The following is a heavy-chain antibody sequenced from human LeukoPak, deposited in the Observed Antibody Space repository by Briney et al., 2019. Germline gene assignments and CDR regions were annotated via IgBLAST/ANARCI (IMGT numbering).Heavy chain of an antibody. CDR2: IIPILGIA. V-gene: IGHV1-69*02. J-gene: IGHJ4*02. D-gene: IGHD5-24*01. CDR1: GGTFSSYT. Sequence: SAKVSCKASGGTFSSYTISWVRQAPGQGLEWMGRIIPILGIANYAQKFQGRVTITADKSTSTAYMELSSLRSEDTAVYYCARGQPREEMATLDNDYWGQGTLVTVSS. CDR3: ARGQPREEMATLDNDY.